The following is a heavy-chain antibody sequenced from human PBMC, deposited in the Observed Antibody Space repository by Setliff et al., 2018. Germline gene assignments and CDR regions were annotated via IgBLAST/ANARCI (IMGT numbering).Heavy chain of an antibody. CDR1: GGSISDYY. CDR3: ARGYYYDSSGPAAFDI. CDR2: IYYGGST. V-gene: IGHV4-59*01. D-gene: IGHD3-22*01. J-gene: IGHJ3*02. Sequence: SETLSLTCTVSGGSISDYYWSWIRQAPGKGLEWIGYIYYGGSTNYNPSLNSRVAISVDTSENQFSLRLNSVTAADTAVYYCARGYYYDSSGPAAFDIWGQGTMVTVSS.